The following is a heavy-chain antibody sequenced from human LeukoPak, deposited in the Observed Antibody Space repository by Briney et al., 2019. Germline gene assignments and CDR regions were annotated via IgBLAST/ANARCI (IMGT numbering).Heavy chain of an antibody. D-gene: IGHD3-22*01. CDR1: GGTFSSYA. J-gene: IGHJ4*02. CDR2: VIPIFGTA. Sequence: ASVKVSCKASGGTFSSYAISWVRQAPGQGLEWMGGVIPIFGTANYAQKFEGRVTITTDESTSTAYMELSSLRSEDTAVFYCAREGSAGDYDSSGYYQYYFDYWGQGTLVTVSS. CDR3: AREGSAGDYDSSGYYQYYFDY. V-gene: IGHV1-69*05.